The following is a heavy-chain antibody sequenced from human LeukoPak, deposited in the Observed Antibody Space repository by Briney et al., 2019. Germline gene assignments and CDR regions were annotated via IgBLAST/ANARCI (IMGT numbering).Heavy chain of an antibody. CDR3: AKEYSNYGFWARGPVDV. V-gene: IGHV3-30*02. CDR1: GFIFSSYG. D-gene: IGHD4-11*01. CDR2: IRYDGSNK. J-gene: IGHJ6*04. Sequence: PGGSLRLSCAASGFIFSSYGMHWVRQAPGKGLEWVAFIRYDGSNKYYADSVKGRFTISRDNSKNTLYLQMNSLRAEDTAVYYCAKEYSNYGFWARGPVDVWGKGTTVTVSS.